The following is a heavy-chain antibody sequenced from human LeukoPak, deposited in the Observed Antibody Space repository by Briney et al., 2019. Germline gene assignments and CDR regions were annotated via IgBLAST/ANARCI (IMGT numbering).Heavy chain of an antibody. Sequence: SETLSLTCTVSGGSMSSYYWSWIRQPPGKGLEWLGYIYYSGSTKYNPSLKSRVTISVDTSKNQFSLKLSSVTAADTAVYYCGRMISANFYFYYGMDVWGQGTTVTVSS. D-gene: IGHD4/OR15-4a*01. CDR2: IYYSGST. J-gene: IGHJ6*02. CDR3: GRMISANFYFYYGMDV. V-gene: IGHV4-59*08. CDR1: GGSMSSYY.